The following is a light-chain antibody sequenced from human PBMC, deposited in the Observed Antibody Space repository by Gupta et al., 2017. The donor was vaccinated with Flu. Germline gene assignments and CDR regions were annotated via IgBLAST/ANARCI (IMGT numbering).Light chain of an antibody. CDR2: EGS. CDR1: SSDVGSYNL. CDR3: CSYAGSRGVV. Sequence: QSALTQPASVSGSPGQSITISCTGTSSDVGSYNLVSWYQQHPGKAPKLMIYEGSKRPSGVSNRFPGSKSGNTASLTISGLQAEDEADYYCCSYAGSRGVVFGGGTKLTVL. V-gene: IGLV2-23*01. J-gene: IGLJ2*01.